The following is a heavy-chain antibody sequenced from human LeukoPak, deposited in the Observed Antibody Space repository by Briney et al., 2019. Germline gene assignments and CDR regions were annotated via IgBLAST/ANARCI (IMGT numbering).Heavy chain of an antibody. CDR1: GYTFTSYD. CDR3: ARGLFGSYFRFLSRYYMDV. J-gene: IGHJ6*03. D-gene: IGHD1-26*01. Sequence: ASVKVSCKASGYTFTSYDINWVRHATGQGLEWMGWMNPNSGNTGYAQKFQGRVTMTRNTSISTAYMELSSLRSEDTAVYYCARGLFGSYFRFLSRYYMDVWGKGTTVTISS. V-gene: IGHV1-8*01. CDR2: MNPNSGNT.